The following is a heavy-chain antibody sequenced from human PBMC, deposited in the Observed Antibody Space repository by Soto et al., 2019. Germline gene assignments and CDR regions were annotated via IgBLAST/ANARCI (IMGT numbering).Heavy chain of an antibody. J-gene: IGHJ4*02. CDR2: ISYDGSNK. CDR1: GFTFSSYA. Sequence: QVQLVESGGGVVQPGRSLRLSCAASGFTFSSYAMHWVRQAPGKGLEWVAVISYDGSNKYYADSVKGRFTISRDNSKNTLYLQMNSLRAEDTAVYYGARDPQGVATIYYFDYWGQGTLVTVSS. CDR3: ARDPQGVATIYYFDY. D-gene: IGHD5-12*01. V-gene: IGHV3-30-3*01.